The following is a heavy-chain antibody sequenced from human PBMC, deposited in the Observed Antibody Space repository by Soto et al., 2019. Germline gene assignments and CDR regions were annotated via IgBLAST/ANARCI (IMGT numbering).Heavy chain of an antibody. CDR1: GGSISSSSYY. J-gene: IGHJ6*02. Sequence: PSETLSLTCTVSGGSISSSSYYWGWIRQPPGKGLEWIGSIYYSGSTYYNTSLESRVTISVDTSKNQFSLKLSSVTAADTAVYYCARHPNRIQLWLLDYYYGMDVWGQGTTVT. CDR2: IYYSGST. D-gene: IGHD5-18*01. CDR3: ARHPNRIQLWLLDYYYGMDV. V-gene: IGHV4-39*01.